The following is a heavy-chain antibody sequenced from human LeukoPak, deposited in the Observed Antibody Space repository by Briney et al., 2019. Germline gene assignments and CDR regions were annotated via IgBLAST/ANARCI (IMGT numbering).Heavy chain of an antibody. V-gene: IGHV3-33*08. CDR2: IWYDGSNK. Sequence: GGSLRLSCAASGFTFSSYAMHWVRQAPGKGLEWVAVIWYDGSNKYYADSVKGRFTISRDNSKNTLYLQMNSLRAEDTAVYYCARDRVVAGTVDYWGQGTLVTVSS. CDR3: ARDRVVAGTVDY. CDR1: GFTFSSYA. J-gene: IGHJ4*02. D-gene: IGHD6-19*01.